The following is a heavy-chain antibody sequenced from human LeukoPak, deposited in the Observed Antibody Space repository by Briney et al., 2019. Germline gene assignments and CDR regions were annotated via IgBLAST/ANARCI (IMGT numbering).Heavy chain of an antibody. V-gene: IGHV3-7*03. CDR2: IKQDGSEK. Sequence: SGGPLRLSCAASGFTFGDTWMNWVRQVPGQGLEWVANIKQDGSEKFYVASVKGRFTISRDNGKSSLYLQMNSLRAEDTALYYCATSYDMGWLIGYWGQGTLVTVSS. CDR1: GFTFGDTW. CDR3: ATSYDMGWLIGY. J-gene: IGHJ4*02. D-gene: IGHD3/OR15-3a*01.